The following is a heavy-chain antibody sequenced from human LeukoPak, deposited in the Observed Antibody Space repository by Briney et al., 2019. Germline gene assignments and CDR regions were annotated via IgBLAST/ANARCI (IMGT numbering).Heavy chain of an antibody. V-gene: IGHV3-74*01. Sequence: GGSLRLSCAASGFTFNKYYMHWVRQAPGKGLVWVSRTNIDGRYTSYADSVKGRFTMSRDNAKNTLYLQMDSLRAEDTAVYYCARKTGDCWGQGTLVIVSS. CDR2: TNIDGRYT. CDR1: GFTFNKYY. J-gene: IGHJ4*02. D-gene: IGHD1-14*01. CDR3: ARKTGDC.